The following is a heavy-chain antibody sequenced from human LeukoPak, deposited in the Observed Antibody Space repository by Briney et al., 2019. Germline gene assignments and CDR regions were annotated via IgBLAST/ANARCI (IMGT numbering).Heavy chain of an antibody. CDR2: IDSDGTST. Sequence: PGGSLRLSCAASGFTFSSHWMHWVRHAPGKGLVWVSRIDSDGTSTSHADSVKGRFTTSTDNAKNTLYLQMNSLRAGDTALYYCASQRWLQSSFDYWGQGTLVTVSS. J-gene: IGHJ4*02. V-gene: IGHV3-74*01. D-gene: IGHD5-24*01. CDR3: ASQRWLQSSFDY. CDR1: GFTFSSHW.